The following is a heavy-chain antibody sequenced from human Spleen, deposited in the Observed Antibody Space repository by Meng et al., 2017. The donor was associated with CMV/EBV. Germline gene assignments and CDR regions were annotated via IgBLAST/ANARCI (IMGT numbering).Heavy chain of an antibody. J-gene: IGHJ1*01. CDR3: ARRPRYCTSTSCYSYFQH. V-gene: IGHV4-34*01. Sequence: GSFSGYYWNWIRQPPGKGLEWIGEINHSGSTNYNPSLKSRVTISLDTSKNQFSLKLSSMTAADTAVYYCARRPRYCTSTSCYSYFQHWGQGTLVTAPQ. CDR1: GSFSGYY. D-gene: IGHD2-2*01. CDR2: INHSGST.